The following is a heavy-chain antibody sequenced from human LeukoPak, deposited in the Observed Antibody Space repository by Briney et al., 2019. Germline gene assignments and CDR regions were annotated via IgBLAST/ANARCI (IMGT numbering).Heavy chain of an antibody. V-gene: IGHV3-30-3*01. D-gene: IGHD6-19*01. CDR2: ISYDGSNK. J-gene: IGHJ6*02. CDR3: AKDTVAGTYYYYGMDV. CDR1: GFTFSSYA. Sequence: GGSLRLSCAASGFTFSSYAMHWVRQAPGKGLEWVAVISYDGSNKYYADSVKGRFTISRDNSKNTLYLQMNSLRAEDTALYYCAKDTVAGTYYYYGMDVWGQGTTVTVSS.